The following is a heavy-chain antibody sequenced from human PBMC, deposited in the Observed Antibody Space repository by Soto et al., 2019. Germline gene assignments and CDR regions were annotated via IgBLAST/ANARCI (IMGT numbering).Heavy chain of an antibody. D-gene: IGHD3-3*01. Sequence: PGGSLRLSCAASGFTFSSYAMSWVRQAPGKGLEWVSAISGSGGSTYYADSVKGRFTISRDNSKNTLYLQMNSLRAEDTAVYYYARAHTIFGVVIIPVFDYWGQGTLVTVSS. CDR2: ISGSGGST. CDR3: ARAHTIFGVVIIPVFDY. J-gene: IGHJ4*02. V-gene: IGHV3-23*01. CDR1: GFTFSSYA.